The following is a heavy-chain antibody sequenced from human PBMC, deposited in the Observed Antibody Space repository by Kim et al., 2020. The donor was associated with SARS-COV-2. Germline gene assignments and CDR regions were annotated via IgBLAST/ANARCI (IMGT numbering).Heavy chain of an antibody. D-gene: IGHD4-17*01. CDR2: DST. CDR3: ADGDYFLDY. Sequence: DSTNYADSVEDRFTISRDNSTNTLYLHMNSLRAEDTAIYYCADGDYFLDYWGQGTLVTVSS. V-gene: IGHV3-23*01. J-gene: IGHJ4*02.